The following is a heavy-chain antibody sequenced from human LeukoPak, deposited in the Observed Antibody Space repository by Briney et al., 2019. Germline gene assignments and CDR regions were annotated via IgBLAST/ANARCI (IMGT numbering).Heavy chain of an antibody. V-gene: IGHV1-8*01. Sequence: ASVKASCKASGYTFTSYDINWVRQATGQGLEWMGWMNPNSGNTGYAQKFQGRVTMTRNTSISTAYMELSSLRSEDTAVYYCARGRLSDDLEWLLPVPFDPWGQGTLVTVSS. CDR1: GYTFTSYD. D-gene: IGHD3-3*01. CDR2: MNPNSGNT. J-gene: IGHJ5*02. CDR3: ARGRLSDDLEWLLPVPFDP.